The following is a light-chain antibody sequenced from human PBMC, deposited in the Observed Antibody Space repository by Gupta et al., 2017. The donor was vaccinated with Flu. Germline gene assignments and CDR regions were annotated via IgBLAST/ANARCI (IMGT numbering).Light chain of an antibody. V-gene: IGKV3-15*01. Sequence: EIVMTQSPATLSVSPGGRATLSCRASQSVSSNLAWYQQKPGQAPRLLIFGASTRATGIPARFSGSGYGTEFTLTISSRQSEDFAVYYCQQYNNWPNYTFGQGTKLEIK. CDR3: QQYNNWPNYT. CDR1: QSVSSN. CDR2: GAS. J-gene: IGKJ2*01.